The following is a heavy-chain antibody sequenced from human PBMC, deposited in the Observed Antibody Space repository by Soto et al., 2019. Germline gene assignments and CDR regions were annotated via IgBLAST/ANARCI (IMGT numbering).Heavy chain of an antibody. CDR3: ARHRRIYDSSGYYAHSYYYYGMDV. D-gene: IGHD3-22*01. J-gene: IGHJ6*02. CDR2: INHSGST. CDR1: GGSFSGYY. Sequence: SETLSLTCAVYGGSFSGYYWTWIRQPPGTGLEWIGEINHSGSTNYNPSLKSRVTISVDTSKNQFSLKLNSVTAADTAVYYCARHRRIYDSSGYYAHSYYYYGMDVWGQGTTVTVSS. V-gene: IGHV4-34*01.